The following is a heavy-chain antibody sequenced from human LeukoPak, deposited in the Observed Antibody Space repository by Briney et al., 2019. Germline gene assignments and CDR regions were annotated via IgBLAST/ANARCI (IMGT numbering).Heavy chain of an antibody. Sequence: PGGSLRLSCVASGFTFNTYNMNWVRQAPGKGLEWVSSITSSSSYIYYADSVKGRFTISRDNAKSSLYLQMNSLRAEDTAVYYCARTDTAMAYFDYWGQGTLVTVSS. CDR2: ITSSSSYI. D-gene: IGHD5-18*01. J-gene: IGHJ4*02. CDR1: GFTFNTYN. V-gene: IGHV3-21*01. CDR3: ARTDTAMAYFDY.